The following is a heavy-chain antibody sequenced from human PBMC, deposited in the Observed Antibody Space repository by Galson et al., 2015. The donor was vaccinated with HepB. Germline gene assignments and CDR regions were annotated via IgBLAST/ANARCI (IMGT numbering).Heavy chain of an antibody. CDR3: AKDLAAASLDSRPSGN. J-gene: IGHJ3*01. Sequence: SLRLSCAASGFTFSSYGMHWVRQAPGKGLGWVAVISYDGSNKYYADSVKGRFTISRDNSKNKLYLQMNSLRAEDTAVYYCAKDLAAASLDSRPSGNWGPGTMCTASS. V-gene: IGHV3-30*18. CDR2: ISYDGSNK. D-gene: IGHD3-22*01. CDR1: GFTFSSYG.